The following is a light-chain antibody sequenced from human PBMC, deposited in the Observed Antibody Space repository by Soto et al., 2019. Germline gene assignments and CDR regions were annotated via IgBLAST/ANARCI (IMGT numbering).Light chain of an antibody. J-gene: IGLJ1*01. Sequence: QSVLTQPPSASGTPGQRVTISCCGSSSNIESNTVYWYQQLPGMAPRLLIHTNDRRPSGVPDRFSGSKSGTSASLAISGLQSEDEADYYCLAWDDSLNGNLFGTGTKVTVL. V-gene: IGLV1-44*01. CDR1: SSNIESNT. CDR2: TND. CDR3: LAWDDSLNGNL.